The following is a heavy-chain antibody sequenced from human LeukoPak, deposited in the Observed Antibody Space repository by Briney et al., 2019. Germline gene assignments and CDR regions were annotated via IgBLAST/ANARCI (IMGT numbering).Heavy chain of an antibody. CDR1: GFTFSTSA. CDR2: ISGSGDTT. Sequence: GGSLRLSCAASGFTFSTSAMHWVRQAPGKGLEWVSGISGSGDTTYYADAVERRFTISRDNSKNTLYLQVSSLRAEDTALYYCAKASIFGVITTTAFDYWGQGTLVTVSS. J-gene: IGHJ4*02. D-gene: IGHD3-3*01. V-gene: IGHV3-23*01. CDR3: AKASIFGVITTTAFDY.